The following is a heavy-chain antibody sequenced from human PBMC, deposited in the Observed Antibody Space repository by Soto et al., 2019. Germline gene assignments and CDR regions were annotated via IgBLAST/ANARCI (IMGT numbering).Heavy chain of an antibody. CDR3: VRCAYHSDPVFDI. CDR2: INSDGSST. V-gene: IGHV3-74*01. Sequence: GGSLRLSCAASGFTFSSYWMHWVRQAPGKGLVGVSRINSDGSSTSYADSVKGRFTISRDNAKNTLYLQMNSLRAEDTAVYYCVRCAYHSDPVFDIWGQGSMVTVSS. D-gene: IGHD1-26*01. J-gene: IGHJ3*02. CDR1: GFTFSSYW.